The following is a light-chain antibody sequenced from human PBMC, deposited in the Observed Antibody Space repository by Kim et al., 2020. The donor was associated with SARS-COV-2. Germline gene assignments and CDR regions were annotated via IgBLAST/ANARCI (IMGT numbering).Light chain of an antibody. Sequence: DIQMTQSPSTLSASIGDRVTITCRASQSVSSLLAWYQQKPGKAPTLLIFDASTLNSGVPSRFSARGSGTEFTLTIRRLQPDDFATYFCQQYNISPRTFGQGTTVDIK. CDR2: DAS. V-gene: IGKV1-5*01. CDR1: QSVSSL. J-gene: IGKJ1*01. CDR3: QQYNISPRT.